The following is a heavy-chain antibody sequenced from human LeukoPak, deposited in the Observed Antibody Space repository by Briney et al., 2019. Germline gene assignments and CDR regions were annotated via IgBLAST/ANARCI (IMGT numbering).Heavy chain of an antibody. J-gene: IGHJ6*03. CDR1: GFTFTGYA. D-gene: IGHD3-10*01. CDR3: AKDRQGFGFGEQLDYYYMDV. V-gene: IGHV3-23*01. Sequence: GGSLRLSCAASGFTFTGYAMSWVRQVPGKGLEWVSVISGSGGSTYYADSVKGRFTISKDNSKNTLYLQMNSLRAEDTAVYYCAKDRQGFGFGEQLDYYYMDVWGKGTTVTVCS. CDR2: ISGSGGST.